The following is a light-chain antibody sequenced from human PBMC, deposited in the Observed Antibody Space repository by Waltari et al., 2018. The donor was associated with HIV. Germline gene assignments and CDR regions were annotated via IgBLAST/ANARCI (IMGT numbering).Light chain of an antibody. V-gene: IGLV1-40*01. CDR3: QSYDSSLNTGV. CDR1: TSNTGAGYD. CDR2: SNN. Sequence: QSVLTQPPSVSGAPGQRVTISCTGSTSNTGAGYDVNWYQHLPGTAPKLLIYSNNDRPSGVSDRFSGSKSGTSASLAITGLQAEDEADYYCQSYDSSLNTGVFGGGTKLTVL. J-gene: IGLJ3*02.